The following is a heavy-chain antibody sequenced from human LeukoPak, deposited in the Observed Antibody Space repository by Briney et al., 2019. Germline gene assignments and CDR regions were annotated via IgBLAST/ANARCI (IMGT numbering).Heavy chain of an antibody. CDR2: IYYSGST. CDR3: ARGESGYYYMDV. V-gene: IGHV4-31*03. Sequence: PSETLSLTCTVSGGSISSGGYYWSWIRQHPGKGLEWIGYIYYSGSTYYNPSLKSRVTISVDTSKNQFSLELSSVTAADTAVYYCARGESGYYYMDVWGKGTTVTVSS. D-gene: IGHD3-3*01. J-gene: IGHJ6*03. CDR1: GGSISSGGYY.